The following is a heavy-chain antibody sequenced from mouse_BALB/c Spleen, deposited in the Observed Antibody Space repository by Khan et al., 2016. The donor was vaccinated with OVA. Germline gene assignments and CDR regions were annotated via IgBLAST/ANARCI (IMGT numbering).Heavy chain of an antibody. CDR3: ANHGSTSAWFAY. CDR1: GYTFTSYW. V-gene: IGHV1-7*01. D-gene: IGHD1-1*01. J-gene: IGHJ3*01. CDR2: INPSTGYS. Sequence: QVQLKQSGAELAKPGASVKMSCKASGYTFTSYWMHWVKQRPGQGLEWIGYINPSTGYSEFNQKFKDKATLTADKSSSTAYMQLSSLTSDDSAVYHCANHGSTSAWFAYWGQGTLVTVSA.